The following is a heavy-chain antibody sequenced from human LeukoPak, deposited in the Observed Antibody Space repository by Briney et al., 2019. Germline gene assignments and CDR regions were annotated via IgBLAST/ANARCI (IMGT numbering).Heavy chain of an antibody. D-gene: IGHD3-9*01. J-gene: IGHJ6*02. CDR3: AKDSDILTGYNYCYYYGMDV. V-gene: IGHV3-23*01. Sequence: GGSLRLSCAASGFTFSNYAMSWVRQAPGKGLEWVSAISGSGGATYYADSVKGRFTISRDNSKNTLYLQMNSLRADDTAVYYCAKDSDILTGYNYCYYYGMDVWGQGTTVTVSS. CDR2: ISGSGGAT. CDR1: GFTFSNYA.